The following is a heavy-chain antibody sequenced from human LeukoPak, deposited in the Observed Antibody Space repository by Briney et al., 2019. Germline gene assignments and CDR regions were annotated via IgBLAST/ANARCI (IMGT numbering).Heavy chain of an antibody. V-gene: IGHV3-23*01. D-gene: IGHD4-17*01. J-gene: IGHJ4*02. CDR3: AKGMTILTTRSDY. CDR1: GFTFSSYA. CDR2: ISGSGGAT. Sequence: PGGSLRLSCAASGFTFSSYAMSWVRQAPGQGLEWVSVISGSGGATYHADSVKGRFTISRDNSKNTLYLQMNSLRAEDTAVYYCAKGMTILTTRSDYWGQGTLVTVSS.